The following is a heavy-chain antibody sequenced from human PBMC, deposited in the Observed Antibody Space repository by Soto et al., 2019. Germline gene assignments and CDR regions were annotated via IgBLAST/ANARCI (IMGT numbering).Heavy chain of an antibody. Sequence: QVQLVESGGGVVQPGRSLRLSCAASGFTFSSYAMSWVRQAPGKGLEWVAATSYDGSNKYYADSVKGRFTVSRDNSKSTLDLQMNSLRAEDTALYYCAGVYYGGDSVGTSWGQGTLFTVSS. CDR2: TSYDGSNK. CDR3: AGVYYGGDSVGTS. V-gene: IGHV3-30-3*01. J-gene: IGHJ5*02. CDR1: GFTFSSYA. D-gene: IGHD3-3*01.